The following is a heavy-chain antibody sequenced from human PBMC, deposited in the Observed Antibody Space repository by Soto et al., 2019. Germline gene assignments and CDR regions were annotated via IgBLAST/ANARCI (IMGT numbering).Heavy chain of an antibody. CDR3: AKPIVAAGYYGMDV. J-gene: IGHJ6*02. CDR2: ISFDGIKK. V-gene: IGHV3-30*18. Sequence: QVQLVEFGGGVVQPGRSLRLSCAASGFTFRNYDMHWVRQAPDKGLEWMGVISFDGIKKYYADSVKGRFTISRDSSKNKLYLQMNSLRPEDTAVYYCAKPIVAAGYYGMDVWGQGTTVTVSS. CDR1: GFTFRNYD. D-gene: IGHD6-13*01.